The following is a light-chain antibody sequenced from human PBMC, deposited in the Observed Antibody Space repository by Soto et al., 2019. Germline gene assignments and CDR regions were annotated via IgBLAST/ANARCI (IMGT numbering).Light chain of an antibody. Sequence: EIVLTQSPGILSLSPGERATLACRASQSISIDHLAWYQQRPGQSPRLLIYGASSRTTGVPDRFSGSGSGTDFTLTISRLEPEDFAVYYCQQRNNWPTWTFGQGTKVDIK. V-gene: IGKV3D-20*02. CDR1: QSISIDH. CDR2: GAS. J-gene: IGKJ1*01. CDR3: QQRNNWPTWT.